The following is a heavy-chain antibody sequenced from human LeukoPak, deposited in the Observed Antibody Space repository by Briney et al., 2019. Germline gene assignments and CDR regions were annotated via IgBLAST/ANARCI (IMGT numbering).Heavy chain of an antibody. D-gene: IGHD3-10*01. Sequence: GASVKVSCKASGGTFSSYAISWVRQAPGQGLEWMGRIIPILGIANYAQKFQGRVTITADKSTSTAYMELSSLRSEDTAVYYCAGGVSGSTYYYGSSLYYWGQGTLVTVSS. CDR3: AGGVSGSTYYYGSSLYY. CDR1: GGTFSSYA. V-gene: IGHV1-69*04. J-gene: IGHJ4*02. CDR2: IIPILGIA.